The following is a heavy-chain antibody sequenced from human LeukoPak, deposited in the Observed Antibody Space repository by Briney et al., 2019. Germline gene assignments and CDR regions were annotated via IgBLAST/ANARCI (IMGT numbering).Heavy chain of an antibody. D-gene: IGHD6-13*01. J-gene: IGHJ3*02. CDR1: GYTLTSYW. CDR3: ARPPGIAAAGDAFDI. V-gene: IGHV5-51*01. CDR2: IYPGDSDT. Sequence: GESLKISCTGSGYTLTSYWIGWVRQMPGKGLEWMGIIYPGDSDTRYSPSFQGQVTISADKSISTAYLQWSSLKASDTAMYYCARPPGIAAAGDAFDIWGQGTMVTVSS.